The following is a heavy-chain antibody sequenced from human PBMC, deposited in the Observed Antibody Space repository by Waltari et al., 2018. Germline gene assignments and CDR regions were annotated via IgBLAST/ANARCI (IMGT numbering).Heavy chain of an antibody. D-gene: IGHD4-17*01. V-gene: IGHV4-39*01. CDR3: GRIAFGDEGGYFQH. Sequence: QLQLQESGPGLVKPSETLSLTCRVSGDSITTNHNWGWIRQPPGKGLEWMGNMQYRGSTFYNPSLESRVTISLDTWKNQFSLRLTSVGAADTAVYFCGRIAFGDEGGYFQHWGQGTLVTVSS. J-gene: IGHJ1*01. CDR2: MQYRGST. CDR1: GDSITTNHN.